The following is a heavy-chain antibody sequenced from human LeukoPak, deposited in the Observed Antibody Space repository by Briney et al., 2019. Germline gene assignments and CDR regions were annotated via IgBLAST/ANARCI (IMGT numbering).Heavy chain of an antibody. CDR2: IIPILGIA. D-gene: IGHD6-6*01. CDR3: ASSSSSSYFDY. Sequence: SVKVSCKASGGTFSSYAISWVRQAPGQGLEWMGRIIPILGIANYAQKFQGRVTITADKSTSTAYMELSSLRSEDTAVYYCASSSSSSYFDYWGQGTLVTVSS. CDR1: GGTFSSYA. J-gene: IGHJ4*02. V-gene: IGHV1-69*04.